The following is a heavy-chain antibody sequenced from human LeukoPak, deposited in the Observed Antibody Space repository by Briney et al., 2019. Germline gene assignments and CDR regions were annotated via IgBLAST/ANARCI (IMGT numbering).Heavy chain of an antibody. Sequence: PSETLSLTCAVYGLSFSGYYWSWIRQPPGKGLEWIGSIYYSGSTYYNPSLKSRITISVDTSKNQFTLKLSLVTAADTAVYYCARARREYSYGYRPNEMGHYFDHWGQGTLVTVSS. V-gene: IGHV4-34*01. CDR3: ARARREYSYGYRPNEMGHYFDH. D-gene: IGHD5-18*01. J-gene: IGHJ4*02. CDR2: IYYSGST. CDR1: GLSFSGYY.